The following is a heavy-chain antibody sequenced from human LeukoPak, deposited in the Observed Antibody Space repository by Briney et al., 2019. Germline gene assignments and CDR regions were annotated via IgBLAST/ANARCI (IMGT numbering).Heavy chain of an antibody. D-gene: IGHD3-9*01. Sequence: PGGSLRLSCVTSGFTFSIYAMSWVRQAPGKGLEWVSAISGSGDSTYYADSVKGRFTISRDNSKNTLYLQMNMLRAEDTAVYYCAQPFNILTDYYLLDFWGQGTLVTVSS. CDR2: ISGSGDST. J-gene: IGHJ4*02. CDR3: AQPFNILTDYYLLDF. V-gene: IGHV3-23*01. CDR1: GFTFSIYA.